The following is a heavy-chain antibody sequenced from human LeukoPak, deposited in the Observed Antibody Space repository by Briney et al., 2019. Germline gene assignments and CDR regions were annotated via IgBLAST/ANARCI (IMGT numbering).Heavy chain of an antibody. J-gene: IGHJ4*02. Sequence: SETLSLTCTVSGVSISSSNSYWGWIRQPPGKGLEWIGSIYYSGSTYYNPSLKSRVTISVDKSKNQFSLKLSSVTAADTAVYYCARGYGVLDYWGQGTLVTVSS. V-gene: IGHV4-39*07. D-gene: IGHD1-14*01. CDR2: IYYSGST. CDR1: GVSISSSNSY. CDR3: ARGYGVLDY.